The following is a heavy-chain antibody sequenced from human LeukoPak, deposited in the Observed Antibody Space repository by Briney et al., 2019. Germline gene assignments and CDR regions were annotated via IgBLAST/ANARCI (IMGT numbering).Heavy chain of an antibody. CDR2: INHSDT. J-gene: IGHJ5*02. D-gene: IGHD4-23*01. Sequence: SETLSLTCAVYGGSFSGYYWSWIRQPPGKGLELIGEINHSDTNYNPSLKSRVTISVDTSKNQFSLKLSSVTAADTAVYYCARGLTTVAMYNWFDPWGQGTLVTVSS. CDR1: GGSFSGYY. CDR3: ARGLTTVAMYNWFDP. V-gene: IGHV4-34*01.